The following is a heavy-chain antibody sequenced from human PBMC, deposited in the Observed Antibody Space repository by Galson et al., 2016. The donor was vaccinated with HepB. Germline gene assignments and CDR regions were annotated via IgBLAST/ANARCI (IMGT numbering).Heavy chain of an antibody. CDR1: AFNFNNYD. D-gene: IGHD3-9*01. V-gene: IGHV3-23*01. CDR3: ARDYSSVYDILTDYGMDV. Sequence: SLRLSCAASAFNFNNYDIHWVRQAPGKGPEWVSGIGGSGGSTYYADSVKGRFTISRDNSKNTLYLQMNSLRAEDTAVYYYARDYSSVYDILTDYGMDVWGQGTTVTVSS. CDR2: IGGSGGST. J-gene: IGHJ6*02.